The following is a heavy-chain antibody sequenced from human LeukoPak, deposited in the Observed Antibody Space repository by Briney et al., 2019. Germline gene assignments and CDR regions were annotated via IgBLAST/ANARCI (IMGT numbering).Heavy chain of an antibody. CDR1: GFTFSSYG. V-gene: IGHV3-23*01. D-gene: IGHD6-13*01. Sequence: GGTLRLSCAASGFTFSSYGMSWVRQAPGKGLEWVSAISGSGGSTYYADSVKGRFTISRDNSKNTLYLQMNSLRAEDTAVYYCAKDWAAAAPPEYYFDYWGQGTLVTVSS. J-gene: IGHJ4*02. CDR2: ISGSGGST. CDR3: AKDWAAAAPPEYYFDY.